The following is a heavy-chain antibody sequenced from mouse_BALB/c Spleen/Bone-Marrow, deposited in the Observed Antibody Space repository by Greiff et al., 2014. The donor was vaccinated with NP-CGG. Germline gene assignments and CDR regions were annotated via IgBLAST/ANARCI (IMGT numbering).Heavy chain of an antibody. CDR1: GYSFTSYW. CDR2: ISPSNGRS. J-gene: IGHJ4*01. Sequence: VQLQQSRAELVKPGASVKLSCKASGYSFTSYWMHWVKQRPGQGLEWIGEISPSNGRSNYNEKFKSKATLTVDKSSTAYMQLSGLTSEDSAVYYCTRSELRRGGYALDYWGLGTSVTVSS. CDR3: TRSELRRGGYALDY. D-gene: IGHD2-12*01. V-gene: IGHV1S81*02.